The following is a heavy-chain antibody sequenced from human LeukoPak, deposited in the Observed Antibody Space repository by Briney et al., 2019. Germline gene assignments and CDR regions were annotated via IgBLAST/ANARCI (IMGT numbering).Heavy chain of an antibody. D-gene: IGHD6-19*01. J-gene: IGHJ5*02. V-gene: IGHV4-4*07. Sequence: PSETLSLTCTVSGGSISSYYWSWIRQPAGKGLEWIGRIYTSGSTNYNPSLKSRVTMSVDTSKNQFSLKLSSVTAADTAVYYCARDASSSGWYDWFDPWGQGTLVTVSS. CDR2: IYTSGST. CDR1: GGSISSYY. CDR3: ARDASSSGWYDWFDP.